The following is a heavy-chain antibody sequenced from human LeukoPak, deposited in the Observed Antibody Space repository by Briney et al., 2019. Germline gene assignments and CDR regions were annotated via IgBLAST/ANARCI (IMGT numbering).Heavy chain of an antibody. CDR2: ISDIGSI. V-gene: IGHV4-59*08. CDR1: GGSISSYY. CDR3: AGHHPRNIVDF. D-gene: IGHD2-15*01. J-gene: IGHJ4*02. Sequence: SETLSLTCTVSGGSISSYYWSWIRQPPGKGLEWIAYISDIGSINCNPSLKSRVTISLDTSKNQFSLKLSSVTAADTAVYYCAGHHPRNIVDFWGQGTLVTVSS.